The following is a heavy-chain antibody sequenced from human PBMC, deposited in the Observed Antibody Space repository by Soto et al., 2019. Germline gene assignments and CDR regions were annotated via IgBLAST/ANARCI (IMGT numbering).Heavy chain of an antibody. D-gene: IGHD3-10*01. J-gene: IGHJ4*02. CDR1: GYTFTNYY. Sequence: ASVKVSCKASGYTFTNYYMHWVRQAPGQGLEWMGIIYPSGGSTRNAQKFQGRVTMTRDTSTSTVYMELSSLRSEDKAVYYCERDFSGPMDYWGRGTLVTVSS. V-gene: IGHV1-46*01. CDR2: IYPSGGST. CDR3: ERDFSGPMDY.